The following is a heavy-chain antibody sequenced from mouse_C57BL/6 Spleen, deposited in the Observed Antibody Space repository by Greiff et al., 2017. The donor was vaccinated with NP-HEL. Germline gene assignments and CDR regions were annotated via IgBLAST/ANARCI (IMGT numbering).Heavy chain of an antibody. J-gene: IGHJ3*01. CDR2: IYPGRGST. CDR3: ARPPMVTTRSWFAY. D-gene: IGHD2-2*01. Sequence: VKLQESGAELVKPGASVKMSCKASGYTFTSYWITWVKQRPGHGLEWIGDIYPGRGSTNYNEKFQSKATLTVDTSSSTAYMQLSSLTSEDSAVYYCARPPMVTTRSWFAYWGQGTLVTVSA. V-gene: IGHV1-55*01. CDR1: GYTFTSYW.